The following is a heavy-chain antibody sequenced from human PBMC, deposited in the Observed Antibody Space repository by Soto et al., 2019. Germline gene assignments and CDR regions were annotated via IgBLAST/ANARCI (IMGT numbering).Heavy chain of an antibody. CDR2: ISAYNGNT. CDR3: ARGAEQDWFDP. V-gene: IGHV1-18*01. CDR1: GYTFTSYG. J-gene: IGHJ5*02. Sequence: QVQLVQSGAEVKKPGASVKVSCKASGYTFTSYGISWVRQAPGQGLEWMGWISAYNGNTKYAKKLQGRVTMTTHTSRSTAYMELRSLISDDTAVYYCARGAEQDWFDPWGQGTLVTVSS.